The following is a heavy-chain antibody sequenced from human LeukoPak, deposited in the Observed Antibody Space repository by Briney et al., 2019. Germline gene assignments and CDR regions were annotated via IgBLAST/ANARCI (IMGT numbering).Heavy chain of an antibody. D-gene: IGHD1-26*01. J-gene: IGHJ4*02. CDR3: ARVAGGSHHFDY. CDR2: ISYDGSNK. CDR1: GFTFSSYA. V-gene: IGHV3-30*04. Sequence: AGRSLRLSCAASGFTFSSYAMHWVRQAPGKGLEWVAVISYDGSNKYYADSVKGRFTISRDNSKNTLYLQMNTLRAEDTAVYYCARVAGGSHHFDYWGQGTLVTVSS.